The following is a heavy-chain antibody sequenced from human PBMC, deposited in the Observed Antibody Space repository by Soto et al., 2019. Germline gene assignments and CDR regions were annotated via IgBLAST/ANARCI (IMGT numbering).Heavy chain of an antibody. CDR3: ARAPIVVVTADSWYFDL. CDR1: GYTFTSYG. Sequence: QVQLVQSGAEVKKPGASVKVSCKASGYTFTSYGISWVRQAPGQGLEWMGWISAYNGNTNYAQKLQGRVTMTTDNSTRTAYMELRSLRSDDTAVYYCARAPIVVVTADSWYFDLWGRGTLVTVSS. V-gene: IGHV1-18*01. D-gene: IGHD2-21*02. J-gene: IGHJ2*01. CDR2: ISAYNGNT.